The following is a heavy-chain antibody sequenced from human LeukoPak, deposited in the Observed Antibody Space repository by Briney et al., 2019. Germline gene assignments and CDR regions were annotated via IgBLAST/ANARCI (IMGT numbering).Heavy chain of an antibody. V-gene: IGHV1-18*01. Sequence: ASVNVSCKASGYTFTSYGISWVRQAPGQGLEWMGWISAYNGNTNYAQKLQGRVTMTTDTSTSTAYMELRSLRSDDTAVYYCARVGSGDSIYGMDVWGQGTTVTVSS. D-gene: IGHD3-22*01. CDR2: ISAYNGNT. CDR1: GYTFTSYG. J-gene: IGHJ6*02. CDR3: ARVGSGDSIYGMDV.